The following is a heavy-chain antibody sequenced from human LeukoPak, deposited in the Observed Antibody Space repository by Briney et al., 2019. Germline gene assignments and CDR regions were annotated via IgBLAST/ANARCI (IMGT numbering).Heavy chain of an antibody. CDR3: ARRRYYDSTGYLD. CDR2: IYYSGRT. Sequence: PSETLSLTCTVSGGSISSSSYYWDWIRQPPGKGLEWMGSIYYSGRTYYNMSLKSRVTISIDTSKNQLSLNLNSVTAADTAVYYCARRRYYDSTGYLDWGQGTLVTVSS. J-gene: IGHJ1*01. CDR1: GGSISSSSYY. D-gene: IGHD3-22*01. V-gene: IGHV4-39*01.